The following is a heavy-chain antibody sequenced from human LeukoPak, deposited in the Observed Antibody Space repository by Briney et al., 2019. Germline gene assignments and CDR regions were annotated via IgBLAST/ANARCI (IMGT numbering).Heavy chain of an antibody. D-gene: IGHD6-6*01. CDR1: GGSISSYY. Sequence: SETLSLTCTVSGGSISSYYWSWIRQPPGKGLEWIGYIYYSGSTNYNPSLKSRVTISVDTSKNQFSLKLSSVTAADTAVYYCARDGSSSDYYYYGMDVWGQGTTVNVSS. V-gene: IGHV4-59*01. CDR3: ARDGSSSDYYYYGMDV. CDR2: IYYSGST. J-gene: IGHJ6*02.